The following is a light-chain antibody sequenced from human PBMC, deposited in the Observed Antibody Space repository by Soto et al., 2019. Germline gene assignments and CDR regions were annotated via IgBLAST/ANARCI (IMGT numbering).Light chain of an antibody. CDR1: SSDVGGYNY. Sequence: QSALTQPASVSGSPGQSITISCTGTSSDVGGYNYVSWYQQHPGKAPKLMIYEVSNRPSGVSNRFSGSTSGNTASLTISGRQAEDEADYYCSSYTSSSTVVFGGGNKLTV. V-gene: IGLV2-14*01. CDR3: SSYTSSSTVV. CDR2: EVS. J-gene: IGLJ2*01.